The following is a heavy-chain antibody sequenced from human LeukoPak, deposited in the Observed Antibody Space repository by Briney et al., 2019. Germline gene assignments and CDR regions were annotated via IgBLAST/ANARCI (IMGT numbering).Heavy chain of an antibody. J-gene: IGHJ4*02. V-gene: IGHV3-33*01. Sequence: GSLRLXXAASGIXXSNYGMHWVRQAPGKGLEWVAVIWYDGSNRYYADSVKGRFTISRDNSKNTLYLQMNSLRAEDTAVYYCTSNFDFWGQGTLVTVSS. CDR1: GIXXSNYG. CDR3: TSNFDF. CDR2: IWYDGSNR.